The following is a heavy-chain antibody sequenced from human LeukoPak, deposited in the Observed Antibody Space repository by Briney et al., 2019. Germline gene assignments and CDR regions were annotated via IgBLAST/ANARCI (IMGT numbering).Heavy chain of an antibody. CDR1: GYTFTSYA. J-gene: IGHJ4*02. V-gene: IGHV1-3*01. CDR3: ARAVAVAGTDY. Sequence: ASVTVSCTASGYTFTSYAMHWVRQAPGQRLEWMGWINAGNGNTKYSQKFQGRVTITRDTSASTAYMELSSLRSEDTAVYYCARAVAVAGTDYWGQGTLVTVSS. D-gene: IGHD6-19*01. CDR2: INAGNGNT.